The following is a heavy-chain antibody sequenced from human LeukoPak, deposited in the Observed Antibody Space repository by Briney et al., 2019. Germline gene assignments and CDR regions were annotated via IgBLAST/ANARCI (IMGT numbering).Heavy chain of an antibody. D-gene: IGHD1-26*01. CDR3: AKNRCSGSYRDFEY. V-gene: IGHV3-23*01. Sequence: GGSLRLSCAASGFTFSSYAMTWVRQAPGKGLEWVSSISASGASTYYADSVKGRFTISRDNSKDTLYLHMNSLRGGDTAVYYCAKNRCSGSYRDFEYWGQGTLVTVSS. J-gene: IGHJ4*02. CDR2: ISASGAST. CDR1: GFTFSSYA.